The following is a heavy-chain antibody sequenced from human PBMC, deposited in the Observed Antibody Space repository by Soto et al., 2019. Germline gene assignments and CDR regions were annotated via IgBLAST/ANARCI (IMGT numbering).Heavy chain of an antibody. CDR2: IYWDDDK. V-gene: IGHV2-5*02. CDR3: AHLFLTGYYSTHSFDY. CDR1: GFSLSTRGVG. Sequence: QITLKESGPTLVIPSQTLTLTCTFSGFSLSTRGVGVGWIRQPPGKALEWLALIYWDDDKRYSPSLKSRLTITXXTXRXPVVLTMTNVDPVDTATYYCAHLFLTGYYSTHSFDYWGQGTLVTVSS. D-gene: IGHD3-9*01. J-gene: IGHJ4*02.